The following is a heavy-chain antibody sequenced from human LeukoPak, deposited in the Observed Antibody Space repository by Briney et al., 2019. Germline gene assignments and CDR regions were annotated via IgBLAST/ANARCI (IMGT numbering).Heavy chain of an antibody. J-gene: IGHJ4*02. Sequence: PGGSLRLSCAASGFTFSSYEMNWVRQAPGKGLEWVSYISSSGSTIYYADSVKGRFTISRDNAKNSLYLQMNSLRAEDTVVYYGARGGGGAYYDYVWGSYRYLFDYWGPGTLVTVSS. CDR3: ARGGGGAYYDYVWGSYRYLFDY. V-gene: IGHV3-48*03. CDR2: ISSSGSTI. D-gene: IGHD3-16*02. CDR1: GFTFSSYE.